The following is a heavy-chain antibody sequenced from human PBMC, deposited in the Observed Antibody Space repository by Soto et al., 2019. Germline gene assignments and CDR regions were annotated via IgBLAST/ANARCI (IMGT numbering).Heavy chain of an antibody. V-gene: IGHV1-69*01. CDR1: GGTFSSYA. Sequence: QVQLVQSGAEVKKPGSSVKVSCKASGGTFSSYAISWVRQAPGQGLEWMGGIIPISGTANYAQKFQGRVTITADESTSTVYMELSSLISEDTAVYYFARSQGSSTSLEIYYYYYYGMDVWGQGTTVTVSS. CDR2: IIPISGTA. D-gene: IGHD2-2*01. J-gene: IGHJ6*02. CDR3: ARSQGSSTSLEIYYYYYYGMDV.